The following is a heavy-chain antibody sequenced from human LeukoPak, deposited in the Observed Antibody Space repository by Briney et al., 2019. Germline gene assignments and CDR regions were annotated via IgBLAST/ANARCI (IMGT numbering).Heavy chain of an antibody. CDR3: ARHSQYYYDSSGYFDS. CDR1: GYSISSGYY. J-gene: IGHJ4*02. CDR2: IYHSGST. D-gene: IGHD3-22*01. Sequence: SETLSLTCTVSGYSISSGYYWGWIRQPPGKGLEWIGSIYHSGSTYYNPSLKSRVTISVDTSKNQFSLKLSSVTAADTTVYYCARHSQYYYDSSGYFDSWGQGTLVTVSS. V-gene: IGHV4-38-2*02.